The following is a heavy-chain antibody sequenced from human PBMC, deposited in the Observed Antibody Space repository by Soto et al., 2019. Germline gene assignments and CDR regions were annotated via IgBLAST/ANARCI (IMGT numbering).Heavy chain of an antibody. CDR2: IIPIFGTA. D-gene: IGHD3-3*01. V-gene: IGHV1-69*06. CDR1: GGTFSSYA. J-gene: IGHJ6*02. CDR3: ARHKITTTYYYYYGMDV. Sequence: GASVKVSCKASGGTFSSYAISWVRQAPGQGLEWMGGIIPIFGTANYAQKFQGRVTITADKSISTAYLQWSSLKASDTAMYYCARHKITTTYYYYYGMDVWGQGTTVTVSS.